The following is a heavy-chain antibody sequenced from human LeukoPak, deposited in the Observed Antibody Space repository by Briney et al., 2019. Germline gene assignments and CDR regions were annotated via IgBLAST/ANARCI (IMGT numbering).Heavy chain of an antibody. Sequence: PSETLSLTCTVSGGSISSYYWSWIRQPPGKGLEWIGYIYYSGSTNHNPSLKSRVTISVDTSKNQFSLKLSSVTAADTAVYYCARGTTPDWDYWGQGTLVTVSS. V-gene: IGHV4-59*01. CDR3: ARGTTPDWDY. CDR2: IYYSGST. D-gene: IGHD1-1*01. CDR1: GGSISSYY. J-gene: IGHJ4*02.